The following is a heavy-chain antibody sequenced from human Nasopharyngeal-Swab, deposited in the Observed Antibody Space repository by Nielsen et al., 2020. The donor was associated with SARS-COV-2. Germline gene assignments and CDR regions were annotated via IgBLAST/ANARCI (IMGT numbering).Heavy chain of an antibody. Sequence: SETLSLTCSVSGGSMSSGGYYWSWIRESPGKGLEWIGYITYTGSASYNPSDRSRISISIAKSLNQFSLRMDSVTAADTAVYYCASRFPPWGSRSGHVDYWGQGTLVTVSS. J-gene: IGHJ4*02. CDR2: ITYTGSA. CDR3: ASRFPPWGSRSGHVDY. CDR1: GGSMSSGGYY. D-gene: IGHD3-10*01. V-gene: IGHV4-31*03.